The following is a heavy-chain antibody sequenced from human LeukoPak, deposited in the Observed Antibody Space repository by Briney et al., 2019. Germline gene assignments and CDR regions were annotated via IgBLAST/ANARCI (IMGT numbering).Heavy chain of an antibody. V-gene: IGHV4-4*07. CDR1: GGSISSYY. CDR3: ARDFGLGNYFDP. CDR2: IHSSGNT. D-gene: IGHD5-24*01. Sequence: SETLSLTCTVSGGSISSYYWSWIRQPAGQGLEWIGRIHSSGNTYYNSSLKTRVTMSVDTSKNQLSLKLSSVTAADTAVYYCARDFGLGNYFDPWGQGTLVIVSS. J-gene: IGHJ5*02.